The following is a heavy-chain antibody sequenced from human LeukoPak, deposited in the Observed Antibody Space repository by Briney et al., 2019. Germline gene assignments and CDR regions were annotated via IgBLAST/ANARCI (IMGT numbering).Heavy chain of an antibody. Sequence: PGGSLRLSCAASGFTVSNNYKSWVRQAPGKGLEWVSVIYSGGSAYYADSVKGRFTISRDNSKNTVYLQMNSLRAEDTAVYYCARDLNYDSAYWGQGTLVTVSS. J-gene: IGHJ4*02. D-gene: IGHD3-22*01. CDR1: GFTVSNNY. CDR2: IYSGGSA. CDR3: ARDLNYDSAY. V-gene: IGHV3-53*01.